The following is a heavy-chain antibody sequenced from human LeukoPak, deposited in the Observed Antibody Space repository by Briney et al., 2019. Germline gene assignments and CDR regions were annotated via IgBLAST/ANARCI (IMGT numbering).Heavy chain of an antibody. CDR2: ISHDGNTK. CDR1: GITFSSFA. J-gene: IGHJ5*02. V-gene: IGHV3-30-3*01. D-gene: IGHD6-19*01. Sequence: GTPLRLSCAASGITFSSFATHWVRQPPGKGLEWVAVISHDGNTKMYSDSVKGRFTIFRDDSKNTLYLQMNSLRPEDTAMYYCAREITVAGNDRRFDPWGQGTLVSVSS. CDR3: AREITVAGNDRRFDP.